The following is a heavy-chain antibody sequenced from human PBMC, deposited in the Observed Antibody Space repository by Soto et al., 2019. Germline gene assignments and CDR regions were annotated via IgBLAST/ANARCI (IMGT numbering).Heavy chain of an antibody. Sequence: EVRLVESGGDLVQPGGSLRLSYTASGFTFSASNMNWVRQAPGKGPEWVAYLTSTSDIMSYADSVEGQFTVSRDNAKNSMYLPLCSLRAEDTAVYYCVRDWWCTVSYYWGQGTLFTVSS. V-gene: IGHV3-48*01. CDR2: LTSTSDIM. D-gene: IGHD2-21*01. J-gene: IGHJ4*02. CDR1: GFTFSASN. CDR3: VRDWWCTVSYY.